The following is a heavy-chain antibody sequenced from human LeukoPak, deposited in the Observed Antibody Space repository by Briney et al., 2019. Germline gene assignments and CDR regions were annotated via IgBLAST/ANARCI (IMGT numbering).Heavy chain of an antibody. V-gene: IGHV1-2*02. Sequence: GASVKVSCKASGYTFTGYYMHWVRQAPGQGLEWMGWINPNSGGTNYAQKFQGRVTMTRDTSISTAYMELSRLRSDDTAVYYCARGFSVRPYDYVWGSYRFNPPFDYWGQGTLVTVTS. D-gene: IGHD3-16*02. J-gene: IGHJ4*02. CDR1: GYTFTGYY. CDR3: ARGFSVRPYDYVWGSYRFNPPFDY. CDR2: INPNSGGT.